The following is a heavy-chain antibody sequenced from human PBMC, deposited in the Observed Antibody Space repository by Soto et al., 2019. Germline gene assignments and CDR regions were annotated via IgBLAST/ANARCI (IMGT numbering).Heavy chain of an antibody. CDR2: IIPIFGST. J-gene: IGHJ6*02. Sequence: QVQLVQSGAEVRKPGSSVKVSCKASGGTFSSYAITWVRQAPGQGLERMGGIIPIFGSTNYAQKFQGRVTITADESTSTAYMELSSLRSEDTAVYYCAREGTTAPQDGFYYYGMDVWGQGTTVTVSS. V-gene: IGHV1-69*01. CDR1: GGTFSSYA. CDR3: AREGTTAPQDGFYYYGMDV. D-gene: IGHD5-18*01.